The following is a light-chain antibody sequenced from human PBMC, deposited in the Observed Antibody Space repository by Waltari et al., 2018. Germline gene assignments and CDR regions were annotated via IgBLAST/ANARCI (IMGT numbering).Light chain of an antibody. Sequence: SYVLTQPPSVSVAPGQTARISCDGNNIGSKNVHWYQQKPGQAPVLVVYDDGDRPEGVPERFAGSNSGNTATLTISRVDAGDEADYYGKVWDSGSDHYVVGTVTKVTVL. J-gene: IGLJ1*01. CDR3: KVWDSGSDHYV. CDR2: DDG. V-gene: IGLV3-21*02. CDR1: NIGSKN.